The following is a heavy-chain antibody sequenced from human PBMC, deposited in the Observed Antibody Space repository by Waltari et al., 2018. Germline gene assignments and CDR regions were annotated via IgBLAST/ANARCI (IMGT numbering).Heavy chain of an antibody. CDR2: IYHSGST. Sequence: QVQLQESGPGLVKPSETLSLTCAVAGYSISSGYYWGCIRQPPGKGLEWIGSIYHSGSTYYNPSLKSRVTISVDTSKNQFSLKLSSVTAADTAVYYCARHNYDYDYFDYWGQGTLVTVSS. CDR1: GYSISSGYY. CDR3: ARHNYDYDYFDY. J-gene: IGHJ4*02. D-gene: IGHD5-12*01. V-gene: IGHV4-38-2*01.